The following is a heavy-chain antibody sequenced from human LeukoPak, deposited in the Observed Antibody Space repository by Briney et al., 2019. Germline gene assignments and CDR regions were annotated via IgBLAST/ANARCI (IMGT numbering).Heavy chain of an antibody. Sequence: GESLKISCKGSGYSFTNYWIGRVRQMPGKGLEWMGIIYPGDSDTKYSPSFQGQVTISADKSISTAYLQWNSLKASDTAMYYCARLVAPRPVDYWGQGTLVTVSS. CDR1: GYSFTNYW. CDR3: ARLVAPRPVDY. CDR2: IYPGDSDT. D-gene: IGHD6-6*01. J-gene: IGHJ4*02. V-gene: IGHV5-51*01.